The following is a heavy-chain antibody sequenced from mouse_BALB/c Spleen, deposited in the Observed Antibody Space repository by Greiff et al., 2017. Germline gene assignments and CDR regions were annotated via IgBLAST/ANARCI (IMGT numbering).Heavy chain of an antibody. CDR3: AIYDFAMDY. Sequence: QVQLQQSAAELARPGASVKMSCKASGYTFTSYTMHWVKQRPGQGLEWIGYINPSSGYTEYNQKFKDKTTLTADKSSSTAYMQLSSLTSEDSAVYYCAIYDFAMDYWGQGTSVTVSS. V-gene: IGHV1-4*02. CDR2: INPSSGYT. D-gene: IGHD2-3*01. CDR1: GYTFTSYT. J-gene: IGHJ4*01.